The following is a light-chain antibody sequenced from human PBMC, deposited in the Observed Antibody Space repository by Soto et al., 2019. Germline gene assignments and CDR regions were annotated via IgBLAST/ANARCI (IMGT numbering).Light chain of an antibody. CDR3: MQALQTPNT. CDR2: LAS. V-gene: IGKV2-28*01. Sequence: DIVMTQYTLSLGVTPGEPASISCRASQSLLYSDGDNYLDWYLQKPGQSPQLLIYLASNRASGVPARFSGSGSGTYFTLKISRVEAEDVGLYYCMQALQTPNTFGQGTRLEIK. J-gene: IGKJ5*01. CDR1: QSLLYSDGDNY.